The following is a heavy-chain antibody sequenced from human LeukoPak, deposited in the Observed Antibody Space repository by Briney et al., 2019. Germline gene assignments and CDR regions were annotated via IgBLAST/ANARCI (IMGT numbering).Heavy chain of an antibody. V-gene: IGHV4-39*01. J-gene: IGHJ4*02. Sequence: RAAETLSLSCAVSGGSISSSSYYWGWIRQPPGKGLEGIGSIYYSGSTYYNPSLKSRVTISVDTSKNQFSLKLSSVTAADTAVYYCATGLGYYFDYWGQGILVTVSS. CDR2: IYYSGST. CDR3: ATGLGYYFDY. CDR1: GGSISSSSYY. D-gene: IGHD3-16*01.